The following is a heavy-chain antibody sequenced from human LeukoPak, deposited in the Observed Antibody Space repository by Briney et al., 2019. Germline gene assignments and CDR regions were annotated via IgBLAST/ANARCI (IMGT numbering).Heavy chain of an antibody. CDR2: IKQDGSEK. CDR3: AHSGSYIDY. CDR1: GFTFSNYW. J-gene: IGHJ4*02. Sequence: GGSLRLSCAASGFTFSNYWMSWVRQAPGKGLEWVANIKQDGSEKNYVDSVKGRFTISRVNAKNSLYLQMNSLRAEDTAVYYCAHSGSYIDYWGQGTLVTVSS. D-gene: IGHD1-26*01. V-gene: IGHV3-7*01.